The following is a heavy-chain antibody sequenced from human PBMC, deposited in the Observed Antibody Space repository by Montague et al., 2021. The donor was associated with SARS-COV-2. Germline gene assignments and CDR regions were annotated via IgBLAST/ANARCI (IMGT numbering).Heavy chain of an antibody. Sequence: SETLSLTCAVSDGSLSSPNWWNWVRQPPGKGLEWIGEIYYTGNTNYNPSLKSRVTIFLDKSKNHFSMQLSSVTAADTAVYYCARGGTYHYGMDVWGQGTTVAVSS. J-gene: IGHJ6*02. V-gene: IGHV4-4*02. CDR2: IYYTGNT. D-gene: IGHD1-14*01. CDR3: ARGGTYHYGMDV. CDR1: DGSLSSPNW.